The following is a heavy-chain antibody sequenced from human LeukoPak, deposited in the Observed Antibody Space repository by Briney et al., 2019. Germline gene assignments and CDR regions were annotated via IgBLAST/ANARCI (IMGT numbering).Heavy chain of an antibody. CDR1: GFSIWVNG. CDR2: ISENPERR. V-gene: IGHV3-23*01. Sequence: GGSLRLSCAVSGFSIWVNGVTWGRQTPEKGLEWVSAISENPERRHYSNSVRGRFVISRDISKNSVFLQMASLRAEDTAIYYCAREENTLLLSLDYWGRGTLVTVSS. J-gene: IGHJ4*02. CDR3: AREENTLLLSLDY. D-gene: IGHD2/OR15-2a*01.